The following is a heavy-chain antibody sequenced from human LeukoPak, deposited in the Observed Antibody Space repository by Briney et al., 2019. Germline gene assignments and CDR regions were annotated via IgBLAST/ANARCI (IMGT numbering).Heavy chain of an antibody. CDR3: ARDYYDSSGYYHVGYFDY. Sequence: GGSLRLSCAASGFTFSSYWMSWVRQAPGKGLEWVANIKQDGSEKYYVDSVKGRFTISRDNAKNSLYLQMNSLRAEDTVVYYCARDYYDSSGYYHVGYFDYWGQGTLVTVSS. J-gene: IGHJ4*02. CDR1: GFTFSSYW. D-gene: IGHD3-22*01. CDR2: IKQDGSEK. V-gene: IGHV3-7*01.